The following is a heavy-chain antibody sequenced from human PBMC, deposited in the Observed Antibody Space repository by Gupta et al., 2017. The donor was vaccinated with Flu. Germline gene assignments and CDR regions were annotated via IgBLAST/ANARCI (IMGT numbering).Heavy chain of an antibody. D-gene: IGHD5-18*01. Sequence: VRHAPGKGLAWVSYISSSGTTIYYADYVKGRCTISRDNAKNSLYLQMNSLRVEDTAVYYCARYIYGYEGWFDPWGQGTLVTVS. CDR3: ARYIYGYEGWFDP. V-gene: IGHV3-48*03. J-gene: IGHJ5*02. CDR2: ISSSGTTI.